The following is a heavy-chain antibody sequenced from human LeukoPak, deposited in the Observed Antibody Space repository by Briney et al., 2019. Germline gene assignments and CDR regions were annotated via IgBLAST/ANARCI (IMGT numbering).Heavy chain of an antibody. V-gene: IGHV4-34*01. J-gene: IGHJ5*02. CDR2: INHMGST. D-gene: IGHD3-10*01. CDR1: GGSFSGYC. Sequence: PSETLSLTCAVYGGSFSGYCWTWIRQSPGKGLEYLGEINHMGSTSLNPSLRSRVTLSVDTSKSQFSLKLSSVTAADTAVYYCARGSLSRGAMRARWFDPWGLGTLVTVSS. CDR3: ARGSLSRGAMRARWFDP.